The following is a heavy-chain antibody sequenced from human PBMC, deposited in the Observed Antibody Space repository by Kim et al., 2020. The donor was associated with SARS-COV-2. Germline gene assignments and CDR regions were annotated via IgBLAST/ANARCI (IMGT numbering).Heavy chain of an antibody. J-gene: IGHJ3*02. CDR1: GFTVSNYW. D-gene: IGHD3-22*01. CDR3: ARGDSSGDAFDI. V-gene: IGHV3-74*01. Sequence: GGSLRLSCAASGFTVSNYWMHWVRQAPGKGLVWVSRINNDGTSTSNADSAKGRFTISRDNAKNTLYLQMNRLRAEDTALYYCARGDSSGDAFDIWGQG. CDR2: INNDGTST.